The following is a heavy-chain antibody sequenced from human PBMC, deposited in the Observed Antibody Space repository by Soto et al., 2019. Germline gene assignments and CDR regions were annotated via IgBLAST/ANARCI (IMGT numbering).Heavy chain of an antibody. CDR2: IIPIFGTA. CDR3: ARAGGYSSGWNLDY. CDR1: GGTFSSYA. V-gene: IGHV1-69*12. Sequence: QVQLVQSGAEVKKPGSSVKVSCKASGGTFSSYAISWVRQAPGQGLEWMGGIIPIFGTANYAQKFQGRVTXSAREXXGTAYMELSSLRSEDTAVYYCARAGGYSSGWNLDYWGQGTLVTVSS. J-gene: IGHJ4*02. D-gene: IGHD6-19*01.